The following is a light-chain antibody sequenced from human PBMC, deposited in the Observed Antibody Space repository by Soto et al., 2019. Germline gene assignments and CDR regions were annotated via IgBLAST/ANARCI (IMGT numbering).Light chain of an antibody. CDR2: EIN. CDR1: SSDVGAYDY. V-gene: IGLV2-14*01. J-gene: IGLJ2*01. CDR3: SSYTRSSTLVI. Sequence: QSALTQPPSASGSPGQSVTISCTGTSSDVGAYDYVSWYQQHPGKAPKLMIYEINNRPSGVSYRFSGSKSGNTASLTISGLQTEDEADYYCSSYTRSSTLVIFGGGTKLTVL.